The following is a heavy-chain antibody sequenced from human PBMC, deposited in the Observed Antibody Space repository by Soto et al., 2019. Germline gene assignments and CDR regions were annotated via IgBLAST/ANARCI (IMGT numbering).Heavy chain of an antibody. CDR3: AKDISLRVWVYLVVEY. J-gene: IGHJ4*02. D-gene: IGHD6-13*01. Sequence: EVQLVESGGGWVQPGRSLRLSCAASGFTFDVYAMHWVRQAPGKGLEWVSGINYNSGSVGYADSVKGRFTISRDNAKNSVHLQMNSLRAEDTAVYYCAKDISLRVWVYLVVEYWGQGTLVTVSP. CDR2: INYNSGSV. CDR1: GFTFDVYA. V-gene: IGHV3-9*01.